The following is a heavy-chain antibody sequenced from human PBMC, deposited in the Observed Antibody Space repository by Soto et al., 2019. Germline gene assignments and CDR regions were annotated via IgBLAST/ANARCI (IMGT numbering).Heavy chain of an antibody. CDR2: SFSGGAA. Sequence: EVQLLESGGGLVQPGGSLRLSCAASGFTFSSYAMSWVRQAPGKGLEWVSISFSGGAAYYADSVRGRFSVSRDNSKNTLFLEMNSLRVEDTALYYCAKSGFGDWGQGTLVTVSS. CDR3: AKSGFGD. D-gene: IGHD3-16*01. J-gene: IGHJ4*02. CDR1: GFTFSSYA. V-gene: IGHV3-23*01.